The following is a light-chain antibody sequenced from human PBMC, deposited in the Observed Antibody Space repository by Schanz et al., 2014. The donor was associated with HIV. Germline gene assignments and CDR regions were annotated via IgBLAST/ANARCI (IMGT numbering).Light chain of an antibody. V-gene: IGKV3D-20*02. J-gene: IGKJ5*01. Sequence: EIVLTQSPGTLSLSPGERATLSCRASQSVISTYLAWYQHKPGQAPRLLFYGASSRASGIPDRFSGSGSGTDFTLTISSLEAEDFAVYYCQQRSNWRITFGQGTRLEIK. CDR2: GAS. CDR1: QSVISTY. CDR3: QQRSNWRIT.